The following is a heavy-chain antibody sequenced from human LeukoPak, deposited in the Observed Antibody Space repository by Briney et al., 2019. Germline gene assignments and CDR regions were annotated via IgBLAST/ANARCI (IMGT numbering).Heavy chain of an antibody. J-gene: IGHJ6*03. D-gene: IGHD5-18*01. CDR3: ARIDGYGPPYYYYYMDV. V-gene: IGHV4-59*01. Sequence: KASETLSLTCTVSGGPISSYYWSWIRQPPGKGLEWIGYIYYSGSTNYNPSLKSRVTISVDTSKNQFSLKLSSVTAADTAVYYCARIDGYGPPYYYYYMDVWGKGTTVTISS. CDR1: GGPISSYY. CDR2: IYYSGST.